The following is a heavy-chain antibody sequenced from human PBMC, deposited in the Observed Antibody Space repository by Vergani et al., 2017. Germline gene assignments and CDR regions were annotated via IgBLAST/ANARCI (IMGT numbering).Heavy chain of an antibody. CDR3: ARDQAVFGVVIPPDD. J-gene: IGHJ4*02. V-gene: IGHV3-48*03. CDR2: ISSSGSTI. D-gene: IGHD3-3*01. CDR1: GFTFSSYE. Sequence: EVQLVESGGGLVQPGGSLRLSCAASGFTFSSYEMNWVRQAPGKGLEWVSYISSSGSTIYYADSVKGRFTISRDNAKNSLYLQMNSLRAEDTAVYYCARDQAVFGVVIPPDDWGQGTLVTVSS.